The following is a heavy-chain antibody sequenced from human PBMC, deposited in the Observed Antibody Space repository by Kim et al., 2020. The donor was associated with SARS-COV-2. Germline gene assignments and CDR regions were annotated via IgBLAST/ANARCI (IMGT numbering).Heavy chain of an antibody. CDR2: ISSSGSTI. J-gene: IGHJ6*02. CDR3: ASGSGSYYKDYYYYGMDV. Sequence: GGSLRLSCAASGFTFSSYEMNWVRQAPGKGLEWVSYISSSGSTIYYADSVKGRFTISRDNAKNSLYLQMNSLRAEDTAVYYCASGSGSYYKDYYYYGMDVWGQGTTVTVSS. D-gene: IGHD3-10*01. CDR1: GFTFSSYE. V-gene: IGHV3-48*03.